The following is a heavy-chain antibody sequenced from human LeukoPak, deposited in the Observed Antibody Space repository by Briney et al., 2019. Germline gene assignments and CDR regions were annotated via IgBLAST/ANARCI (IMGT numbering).Heavy chain of an antibody. D-gene: IGHD6-13*01. CDR2: ISYDGSNK. Sequence: GGSLRLSCAASGFTFSSYAMHWVRQAPGKGLEWVAVISYDGSNKYYADSVNGRFTISRDNSKNTLYLQMNSLRAEDTAVYYCAKGLEIAAVGTWRPDAFDIWGQGTMVTVSS. CDR1: GFTFSSYA. CDR3: AKGLEIAAVGTWRPDAFDI. V-gene: IGHV3-30-3*01. J-gene: IGHJ3*02.